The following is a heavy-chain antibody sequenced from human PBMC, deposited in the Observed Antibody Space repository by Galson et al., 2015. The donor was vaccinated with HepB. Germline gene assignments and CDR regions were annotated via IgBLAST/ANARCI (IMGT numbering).Heavy chain of an antibody. CDR3: ARAPTVTTRYYGMDV. V-gene: IGHV1-18*01. Sequence: SVKVSCKATGYTFTSYGISWVRQAPGQGLEWMGWISAYNGNTNYAQKLQGRVTMTTDTSTSTAYMELRSLRSDDTAVYYCARAPTVTTRYYGMDVWGQGTTVTVSS. CDR2: ISAYNGNT. D-gene: IGHD4-17*01. J-gene: IGHJ6*02. CDR1: GYTFTSYG.